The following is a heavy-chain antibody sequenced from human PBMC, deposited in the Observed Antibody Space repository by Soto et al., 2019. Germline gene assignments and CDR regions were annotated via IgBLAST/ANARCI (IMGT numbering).Heavy chain of an antibody. J-gene: IGHJ4*02. Sequence: QVQLVESGGGVVQPGRSPRLSCAASGFTFRSYGMHWVRQAPGKGLEWVAVISYDGSNEYYADSVKGRFTISRDNSKNTLYLQMNSLRGEDTAVYYCAKGLSVIQPWLMDAYWGQGTLVTVSS. CDR3: AKGLSVIQPWLMDAY. CDR1: GFTFRSYG. CDR2: ISYDGSNE. V-gene: IGHV3-30*18. D-gene: IGHD5-18*01.